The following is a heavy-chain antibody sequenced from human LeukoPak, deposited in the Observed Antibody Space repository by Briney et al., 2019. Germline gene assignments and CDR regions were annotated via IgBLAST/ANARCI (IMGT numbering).Heavy chain of an antibody. CDR1: GFTFSNYE. V-gene: IGHV3-48*03. J-gene: IGHJ4*02. CDR3: ARGVADARDLDY. Sequence: GGSLRLSCAASGFTFSNYEMSWVRQAPGTGLEWVSYIGSSGSLKYYADSVKGRFIISRDNTKNSLYLQMNSLRGEDTVFYYRARGVADARDLDYWGQGTLVTVSS. CDR2: IGSSGSLK. D-gene: IGHD2-15*01.